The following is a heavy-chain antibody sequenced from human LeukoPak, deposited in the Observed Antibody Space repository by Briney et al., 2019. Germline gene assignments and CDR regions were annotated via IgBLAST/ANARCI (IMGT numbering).Heavy chain of an antibody. Sequence: SETLSLTCTVSGGSISSSSYYWGWIRQPPGKGLEWIGYIYYSGSTNYNPSLKSRVTISVDTSKNQFSLKLSSVTAADTAVYYCASGEYYYGSGTWGQGTLVTVSS. J-gene: IGHJ5*02. V-gene: IGHV4-61*05. CDR2: IYYSGST. CDR1: GGSISSSSYY. D-gene: IGHD3-10*01. CDR3: ASGEYYYGSGT.